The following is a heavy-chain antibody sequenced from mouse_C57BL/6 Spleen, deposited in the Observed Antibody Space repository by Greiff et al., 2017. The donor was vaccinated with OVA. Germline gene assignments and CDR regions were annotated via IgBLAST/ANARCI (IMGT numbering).Heavy chain of an antibody. V-gene: IGHV1-81*01. CDR2: IYPRSGNT. Sequence: QVQLKQSGAELARPGASVKLSCKASGYTFTSYGISWVKQRTGQGLEWIGEIYPRSGNTYYNEKFKGKATLTADKSSSTAYMGLSSLTSEDSAVYVCARGGYDVGWFAYWGQGTLVTVSA. J-gene: IGHJ3*01. CDR3: ARGGYDVGWFAY. CDR1: GYTFTSYG. D-gene: IGHD2-2*01.